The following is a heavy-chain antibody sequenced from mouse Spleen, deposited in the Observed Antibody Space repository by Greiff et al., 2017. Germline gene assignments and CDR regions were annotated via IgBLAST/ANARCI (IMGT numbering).Heavy chain of an antibody. D-gene: IGHD2-10*01. J-gene: IGHJ3*01. V-gene: IGHV5-6*01. Sequence: EVQGVESGGDLVKPGGSLKLSCAASGFTFSSYGMSWVRQTPDKRLEWVATISSGGSYTYYPDSVKGRFTISRDNAKNTLYLQMSSLKSEDTAMYYCASAYYGNYEAYWGQGTLVTVSA. CDR2: ISSGGSYT. CDR1: GFTFSSYG. CDR3: ASAYYGNYEAY.